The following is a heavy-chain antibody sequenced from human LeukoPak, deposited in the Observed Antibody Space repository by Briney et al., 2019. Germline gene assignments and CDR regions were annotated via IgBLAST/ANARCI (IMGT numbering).Heavy chain of an antibody. CDR1: GFTFSSYW. D-gene: IGHD1-26*01. J-gene: IGHJ4*02. V-gene: IGHV3-74*01. CDR3: VKTMGAIDHDY. CDR2: ITTDGSST. Sequence: PGGSLRLSCAASGFTFSSYWMHWVRQAPGKGLVWVSRITTDGSSTSYADSVKGRFTISRDNSKNTLYLQMNSLRAEDTALFYCVKTMGAIDHDYWGRGTLVTVSS.